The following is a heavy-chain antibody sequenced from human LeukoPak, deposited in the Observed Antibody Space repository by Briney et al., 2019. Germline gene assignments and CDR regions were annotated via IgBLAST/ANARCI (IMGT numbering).Heavy chain of an antibody. D-gene: IGHD1-1*01. J-gene: IGHJ6*02. CDR1: GGSFSGYY. V-gene: IGHV4-34*01. CDR3: ARGLDSFYYGMDV. Sequence: PSETLSLTCAVYGGSFSGYYWSWIRQPPGKGLEWIGEINHSGSTNYNPSLKSRVTISVDTSKNQFSLKLSSVTAADTAVYYCARGLDSFYYGMDVWGQGTTVTVSS. CDR2: INHSGST.